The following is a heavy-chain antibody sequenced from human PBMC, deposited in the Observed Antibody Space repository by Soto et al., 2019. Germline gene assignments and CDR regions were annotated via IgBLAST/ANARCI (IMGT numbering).Heavy chain of an antibody. Sequence: QVQLVQSGAEVKKPGASVKVSCKASGYTFTGYYMHWVRQAPGQGLEWMGWINPNSGGTNYAQKFQGWVTMTRDTSVSTAYMELSRLRSDDTAVYYCARDRCSNQGRFLEWCGAFDPWGQGTLVTVSS. V-gene: IGHV1-2*04. CDR2: INPNSGGT. D-gene: IGHD3-3*01. J-gene: IGHJ5*02. CDR3: ARDRCSNQGRFLEWCGAFDP. CDR1: GYTFTGYY.